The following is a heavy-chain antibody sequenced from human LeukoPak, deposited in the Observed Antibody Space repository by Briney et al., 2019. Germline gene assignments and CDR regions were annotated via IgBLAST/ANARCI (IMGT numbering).Heavy chain of an antibody. D-gene: IGHD2-2*01. J-gene: IGHJ4*02. CDR3: ARIVVVPAAIFVDY. V-gene: IGHV4-39*01. Sequence: PSQTLSLTCTVSGGSISSGGYYWGWIRQPPGKGLEWIGSIYYSGSTYYNPSLKSRVTISVDTSKNQFSLKLSSVTAADTAVYYCARIVVVPAAIFVDYWGQGTLVTVSS. CDR1: GGSISSGGYY. CDR2: IYYSGST.